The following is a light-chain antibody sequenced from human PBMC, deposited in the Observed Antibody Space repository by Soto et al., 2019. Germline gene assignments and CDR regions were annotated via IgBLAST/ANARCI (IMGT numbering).Light chain of an antibody. CDR2: DDS. CDR1: NIGSKS. Sequence: ELTQPPSVSVAPGQTARSTCGGNNIGSKSVHWFQQKPGQAPVLVVYDDSDRPSGIPERFSGSNSGNTATLTISRVDTGDEADFYCQVWDSSSDHVVFGGGTKLTVL. CDR3: QVWDSSSDHVV. V-gene: IGLV3-21*02. J-gene: IGLJ2*01.